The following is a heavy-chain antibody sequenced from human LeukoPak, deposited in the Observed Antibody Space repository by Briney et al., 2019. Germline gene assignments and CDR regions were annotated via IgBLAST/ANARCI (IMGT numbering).Heavy chain of an antibody. J-gene: IGHJ5*02. D-gene: IGHD3-3*01. V-gene: IGHV4-34*01. CDR1: GWAFSGYY. CDR2: INHSEST. CDR3: ARGGSDYDFWSGSDSDWFDP. Sequence: SETLSLTCAVYGWAFSGYYWSWIRQPPGKGLEWIGEINHSESTNYNPSLKSRVTISVDTSKNQFSLKLSSVTAADTAVYYCARGGSDYDFWSGSDSDWFDPWGQGTLVTVSS.